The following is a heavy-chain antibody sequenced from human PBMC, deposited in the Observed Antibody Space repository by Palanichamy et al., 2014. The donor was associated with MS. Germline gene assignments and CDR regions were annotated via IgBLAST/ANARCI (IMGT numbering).Heavy chain of an antibody. D-gene: IGHD1-26*01. V-gene: IGHV3-64*01. Sequence: EVQLVESGGGLVQPGGSLRLSCAASGFTFSSYAMHWVRQAPGKGLEYVSAISSNGGSTYYANSVKGRFTISRDNSKNTLYLQMGGLRAEDMAVYYCARVLVGATEHGAFDIWGQGTMVTVSS. J-gene: IGHJ3*02. CDR3: ARVLVGATEHGAFDI. CDR1: GFTFSSYA. CDR2: ISSNGGST.